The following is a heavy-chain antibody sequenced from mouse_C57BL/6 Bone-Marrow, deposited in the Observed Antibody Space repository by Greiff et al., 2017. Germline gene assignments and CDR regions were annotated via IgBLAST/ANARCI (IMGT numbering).Heavy chain of an antibody. CDR2: IRNKANGYTT. V-gene: IGHV7-3*01. D-gene: IGHD2-1*01. CDR1: GFTFTDYY. Sequence: EVMLVESGGGLVQPGGSLSLSCAASGFTFTDYYMSWVRQPPGKALEWLGFIRNKANGYTTEYSASVKGRFTISRDNSQSILYLQMNALRAEDSATYYCARPIYYGNSYWYFDVWGTGTTVTVSS. CDR3: ARPIYYGNSYWYFDV. J-gene: IGHJ1*03.